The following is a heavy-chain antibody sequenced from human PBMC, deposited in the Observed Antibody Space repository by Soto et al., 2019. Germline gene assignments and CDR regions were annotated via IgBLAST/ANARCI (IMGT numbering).Heavy chain of an antibody. J-gene: IGHJ4*02. CDR1: GGTFSSCA. CDR2: IIPIFGTA. Sequence: ASVKVSCKASGGTFSSCAISWVRQAPGQGLEWLGGIIPIFGTANYAKTLQGRVTITAEESTSTGYMELSSLRSEDRAVYYCARDREASSWYFDYWGQGTLVTVSS. V-gene: IGHV1-69*13. D-gene: IGHD6-13*01. CDR3: ARDREASSWYFDY.